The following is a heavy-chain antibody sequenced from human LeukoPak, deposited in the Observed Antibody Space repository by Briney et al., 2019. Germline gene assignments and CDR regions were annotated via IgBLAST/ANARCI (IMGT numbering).Heavy chain of an antibody. V-gene: IGHV4-34*01. Sequence: KGLDWIGEINHSGSTNYNPSLKSRVTISVDTSKNQFSLKLSSVTAADTAVYYCARGGIGGRNYYYYMDVWGKGTTVTVSS. CDR3: ARGGIGGRNYYYYMDV. D-gene: IGHD1-26*01. CDR2: INHSGST. J-gene: IGHJ6*03.